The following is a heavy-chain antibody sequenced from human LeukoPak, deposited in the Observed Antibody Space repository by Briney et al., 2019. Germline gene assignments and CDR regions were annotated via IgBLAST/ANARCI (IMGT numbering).Heavy chain of an antibody. V-gene: IGHV3-74*01. CDR2: INNDGSYT. CDR1: GFTFSTYW. J-gene: IGHJ3*02. CDR3: ARPSANAIDI. D-gene: IGHD3-10*01. Sequence: GGSLRLSCAASGFTFSTYWMYWVRQAPGKGLMWVSRINNDGSYTRYADSVKGRFTISRDNAKNALYLQMSSLRVEDTAVYYCARPSANAIDIWGQGTMVTVSS.